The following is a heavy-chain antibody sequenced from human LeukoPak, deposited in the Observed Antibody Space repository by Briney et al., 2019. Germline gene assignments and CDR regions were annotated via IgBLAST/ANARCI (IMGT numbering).Heavy chain of an antibody. CDR3: ATYYYDSSGYYPYYYYYMDV. Sequence: GGSLRLSCAASGFTFSSYSMNWVRQAPGKGLEWVSSISSSSSYIYYADSVKGRFTISRDNAKNSLYLQMNSLRAEDTAVYYCATYYYDSSGYYPYYYYYMDVWGKGTTVTISS. J-gene: IGHJ6*03. CDR2: ISSSSSYI. D-gene: IGHD3-22*01. CDR1: GFTFSSYS. V-gene: IGHV3-21*01.